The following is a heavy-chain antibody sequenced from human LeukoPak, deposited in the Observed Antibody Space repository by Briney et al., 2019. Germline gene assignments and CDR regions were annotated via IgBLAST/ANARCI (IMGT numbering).Heavy chain of an antibody. D-gene: IGHD6-19*01. J-gene: IGHJ4*02. Sequence: PGGSLRLSCVASGFSFISYAMSWVRQSPGKGLEWVSAFSGGAPRTYYVDSVKGRFTISRDNSKNTLYLQMNSLRVEDTAVYYCAKKRRPVAGTHIFDYWGQGILVTVSS. CDR3: AKKRRPVAGTHIFDY. V-gene: IGHV3-23*01. CDR1: GFSFISYA. CDR2: FSGGAPRT.